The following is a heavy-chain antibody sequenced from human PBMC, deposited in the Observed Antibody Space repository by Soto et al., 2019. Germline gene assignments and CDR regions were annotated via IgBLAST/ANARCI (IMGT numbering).Heavy chain of an antibody. CDR3: ARDPNYDFWSGYYRFDN. V-gene: IGHV3-33*01. J-gene: IGHJ4*02. Sequence: GGSLRLSCAASGFTFSSYGMHWVRQAPGKGLEWVAVIWYDGSNKYYADSVKGRFTISRDNSKNTLYLQMNSLRAEDTAVYYCARDPNYDFWSGYYRFDNWGQGTLVTVSS. CDR2: IWYDGSNK. D-gene: IGHD3-3*01. CDR1: GFTFSSYG.